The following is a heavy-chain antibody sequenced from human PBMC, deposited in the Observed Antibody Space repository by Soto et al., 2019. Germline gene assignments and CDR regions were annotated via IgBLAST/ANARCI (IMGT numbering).Heavy chain of an antibody. CDR3: AHTAWDYYDSSGYYFP. V-gene: IGHV2-5*02. D-gene: IGHD3-22*01. Sequence: QITLKESGPTLVKPTQTLTLTCTFSGFSLSTSGVGVGWIRQPPGKALEWLALIYWDDDKRYSPSLKIRLTITKESSKNTVVITMTNMDPVDTATYYCAHTAWDYYDSSGYYFPWGQGTLVTVSS. CDR1: GFSLSTSGVG. J-gene: IGHJ5*02. CDR2: IYWDDDK.